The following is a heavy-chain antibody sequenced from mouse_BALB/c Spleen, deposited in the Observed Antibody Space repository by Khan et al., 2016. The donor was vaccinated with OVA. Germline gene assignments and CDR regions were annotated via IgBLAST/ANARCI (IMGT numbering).Heavy chain of an antibody. Sequence: EVQLQESGPSLVKPSQTLSLTCSVTGDSITSGYWNWIRKFPGNKVEYMGYIGYSGSTYYNPSLKSRISITRDPSTTQCYLQLNSVATEDTATYYCARWGNPRWYFDVWGAGTTVTVSS. J-gene: IGHJ1*01. D-gene: IGHD2-1*01. V-gene: IGHV3-8*02. CDR1: GDSITSGY. CDR2: IGYSGST. CDR3: ARWGNPRWYFDV.